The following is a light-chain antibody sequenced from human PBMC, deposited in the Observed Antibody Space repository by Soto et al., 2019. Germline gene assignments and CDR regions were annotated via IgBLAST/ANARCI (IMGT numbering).Light chain of an antibody. CDR2: AAS. CDR3: QQSYSIPIFT. J-gene: IGKJ2*01. Sequence: DIQMTQSPSSLSASVGDRVTITCRAGQTISNYLNWYQHKPGKAPKLLIYAASNLDRGVPARFSGSGSGTDFTLTISGLQPEDFANYFCQQSYSIPIFTFGQGTKVEI. V-gene: IGKV1-39*01. CDR1: QTISNY.